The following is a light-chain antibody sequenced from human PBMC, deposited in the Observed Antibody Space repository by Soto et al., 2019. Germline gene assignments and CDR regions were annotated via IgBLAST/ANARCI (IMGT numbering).Light chain of an antibody. Sequence: EIVLTQSPGTLSLSPGERATLSCRASQSVSSSYLAWYQQKLGQAPRLFIYGASSRANGIPDRFSGSGSGTDFTLTISRLEPEDFALYYCQQYGSSPLTFGGGTKVDI. J-gene: IGKJ4*01. CDR2: GAS. CDR3: QQYGSSPLT. V-gene: IGKV3-20*01. CDR1: QSVSSSY.